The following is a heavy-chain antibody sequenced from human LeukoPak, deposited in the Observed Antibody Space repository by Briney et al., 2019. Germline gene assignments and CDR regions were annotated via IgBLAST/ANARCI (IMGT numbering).Heavy chain of an antibody. CDR1: GFTFSPYW. J-gene: IGHJ4*02. D-gene: IGHD4-17*01. V-gene: IGHV3-74*01. CDR2: INGDASTT. Sequence: GGSLRLSCAASGFTFSPYWMHWVRQAPGKGLVWVSHINGDASTTIYADSVKGRFTISRDNARNTLYLQMNSLRAEDTAVYYCARDRSDTTVDFDYWGQGTLVTVSS. CDR3: ARDRSDTTVDFDY.